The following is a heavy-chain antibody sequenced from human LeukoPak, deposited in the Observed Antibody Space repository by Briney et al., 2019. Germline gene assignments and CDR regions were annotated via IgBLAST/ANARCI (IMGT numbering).Heavy chain of an antibody. CDR3: ARDQESVHDNWFDP. J-gene: IGHJ5*02. CDR1: GFTFSSYS. D-gene: IGHD1-1*01. V-gene: IGHV3-21*01. Sequence: GGSLRLSYAASGFTFSSYSMNWVRQAPGKGLEWVSSISSSSSYIYYADSVKGRFTISRDNAKNSLYLQMNSLRAEDTAVYYCARDQESVHDNWFDPWGQGTLVTVSS. CDR2: ISSSSSYI.